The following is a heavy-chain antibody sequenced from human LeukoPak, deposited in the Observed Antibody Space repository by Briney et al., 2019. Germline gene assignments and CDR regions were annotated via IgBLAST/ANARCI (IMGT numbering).Heavy chain of an antibody. CDR2: ISSSSSYI. CDR1: GFTFSSYS. Sequence: GGSLRLSCAASGFTFSSYSMNWVRQAPGKGLEWVSFISSSSSYIYYADSVKGRFTISRDNAKTSLYLQMNRLRAEDTAVYYCAREMATIRVWPSTIDYWGQGTLVTVSS. D-gene: IGHD5-12*01. J-gene: IGHJ4*02. CDR3: AREMATIRVWPSTIDY. V-gene: IGHV3-21*01.